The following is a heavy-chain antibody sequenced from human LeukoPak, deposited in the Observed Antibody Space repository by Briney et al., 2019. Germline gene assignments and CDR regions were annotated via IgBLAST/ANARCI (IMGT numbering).Heavy chain of an antibody. CDR1: GASISRYH. V-gene: IGHV4-4*07. CDR3: ARDRQGDYYGAGAYSYYFDY. CDR2: IYTSGIT. J-gene: IGHJ4*01. D-gene: IGHD3-10*01. Sequence: SETLSLTCTVSGASISRYHWSWVRQAAGKGLEWIGRIYTSGITNYNPSLNSRVTISVDKPKNLFSLRLSPMTAADTAVYYCARDRQGDYYGAGAYSYYFDYWGHGTLVTVSS.